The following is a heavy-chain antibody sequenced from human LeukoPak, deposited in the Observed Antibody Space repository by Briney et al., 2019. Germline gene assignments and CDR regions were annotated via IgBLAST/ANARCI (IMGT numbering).Heavy chain of an antibody. V-gene: IGHV3-49*04. CDR1: GFTFGDYA. J-gene: IGHJ4*02. CDR2: IRSKAYGGTT. CDR3: TRDPLEVVVVPAAMYGY. Sequence: GGSLRLSCTASGFTFGDYAMSWVRQAPGKGLEWVGVIRSKAYGGTTEYAASVKGRFTISREDSKSIAYLQMNSPKPEDTAVYYCTRDPLEVVVVPAAMYGYWGQGTLVTVSS. D-gene: IGHD2-2*01.